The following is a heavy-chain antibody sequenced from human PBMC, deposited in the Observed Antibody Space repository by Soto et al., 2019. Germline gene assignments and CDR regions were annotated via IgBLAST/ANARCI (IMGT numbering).Heavy chain of an antibody. CDR1: GGSFRSYA. D-gene: IGHD3-3*01. J-gene: IGHJ6*02. Sequence: QVQLVQSGAEVKKPGSSVRVSCKASGGSFRSYAFSWVRQAPGQGLEWMGGVIPMFGIPKNAQKFQTRVTIGADEFTRTVYMDLRSLRSEDTVIYYCARAYDVRSGNYNGMDVWGQGTTVTVSS. V-gene: IGHV1-69*01. CDR2: VIPMFGIP. CDR3: ARAYDVRSGNYNGMDV.